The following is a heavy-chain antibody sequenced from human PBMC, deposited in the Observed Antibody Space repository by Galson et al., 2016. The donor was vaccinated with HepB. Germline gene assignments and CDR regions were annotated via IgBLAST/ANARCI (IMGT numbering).Heavy chain of an antibody. V-gene: IGHV3-30-3*01. Sequence: LRLSCAASGITFNTYAMHWVRQAPGNGLEWLALISYDGSNKYYADSVKGRRTISRDNSKNTVYLQMHSLRPEDTTVYYCARDQTLYDFWSGYRLDYWGQGTLVTVSS. CDR3: ARDQTLYDFWSGYRLDY. CDR2: ISYDGSNK. J-gene: IGHJ4*02. CDR1: GITFNTYA. D-gene: IGHD3-3*01.